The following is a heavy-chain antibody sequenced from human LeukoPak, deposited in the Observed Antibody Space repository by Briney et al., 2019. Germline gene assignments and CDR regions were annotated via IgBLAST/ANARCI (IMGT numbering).Heavy chain of an antibody. CDR1: GGSISSYY. CDR2: IYYSGST. Sequence: PSETLSLTCTVSGGSISSYYWSWIRQPPGKGLEWIGYIYYSGSTNYNPSLKSRVTISVDTSKNQFSLKLSSVTAADTAVYYCARDRSGSYYGNYWCFDLWGRGTLVTVSS. V-gene: IGHV4-59*01. J-gene: IGHJ2*01. D-gene: IGHD1-26*01. CDR3: ARDRSGSYYGNYWCFDL.